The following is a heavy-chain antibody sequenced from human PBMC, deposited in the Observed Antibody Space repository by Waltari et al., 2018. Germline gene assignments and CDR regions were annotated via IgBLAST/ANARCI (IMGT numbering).Heavy chain of an antibody. CDR1: GFTFGDYA. V-gene: IGHV3-49*03. D-gene: IGHD1-26*01. CDR3: TRDEVVGATSAFDI. Sequence: EVQLVESGGGLVQPGRSLRLSCTASGFTFGDYAMSWFRQAPGKGLEWVGFIRSKAYGGTTEYAASVKGRFTISRDDSKSIAYLQMNSLKTEDTAVYYCTRDEVVGATSAFDIWGQGTMVTVSS. J-gene: IGHJ3*02. CDR2: IRSKAYGGTT.